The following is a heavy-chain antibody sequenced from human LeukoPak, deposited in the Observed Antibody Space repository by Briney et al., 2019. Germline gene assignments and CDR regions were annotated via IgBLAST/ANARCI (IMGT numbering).Heavy chain of an antibody. D-gene: IGHD2-2*01. CDR2: ISAYNGNT. CDR1: GYTFTSYG. J-gene: IGHJ4*02. CDR3: VRVMNGCSSTSCWSYFDY. Sequence: GASVKVSCKASGYTFTSYGISWVRQAPGQGLEWMGWISAYNGNTNYAQKFQGRVTMTTDTSTSTAYMELRSLRSDDTAVYYCVRVMNGCSSTSCWSYFDYWGQGTLVTVPS. V-gene: IGHV1-18*01.